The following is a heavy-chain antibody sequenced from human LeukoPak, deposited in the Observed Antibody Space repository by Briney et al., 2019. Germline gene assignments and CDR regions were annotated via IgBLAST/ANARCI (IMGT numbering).Heavy chain of an antibody. J-gene: IGHJ4*02. Sequence: VASVKVSFKASGYSFGNFGVHWLRHAPGQRLEWMGWINGGNGYTKYSQKFQGRVTITRDTSATTAYMELSSLTSEDTAVYYCARYINGAFDYWGQGTLVTVSS. CDR2: INGGNGYT. V-gene: IGHV1-3*01. CDR1: GYSFGNFG. CDR3: ARYINGAFDY. D-gene: IGHD2-8*01.